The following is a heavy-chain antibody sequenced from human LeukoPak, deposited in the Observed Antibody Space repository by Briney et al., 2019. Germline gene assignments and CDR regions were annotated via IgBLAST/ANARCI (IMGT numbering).Heavy chain of an antibody. Sequence: SETLSLTCAVYGGSFSGYYWSWIRQPPGKGLEWIGEINHSGSTNYNPSLKSRVTISVDTSKNHFSLRLSSVTAADTAVYYCARGSYCSTTSCYLGTWFDPLGQGTLVIVSS. CDR1: GGSFSGYY. D-gene: IGHD2-2*01. J-gene: IGHJ5*02. CDR3: ARGSYCSTTSCYLGTWFDP. V-gene: IGHV4-34*01. CDR2: INHSGST.